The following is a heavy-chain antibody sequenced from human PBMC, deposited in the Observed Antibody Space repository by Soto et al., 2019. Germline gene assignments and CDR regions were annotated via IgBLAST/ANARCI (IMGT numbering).Heavy chain of an antibody. CDR3: VRDLAHGYTGNA. Sequence: SETLSLTCSVSGAIVTSGENYWSWVRQPPGKGLEWIGYIYDSGVTNYTPALKSRVTLSLDRPNNEVSLKLRSVTAADTAVYFCVRDLAHGYTGNAWGHGTLVKVS. J-gene: IGHJ3*01. CDR1: GAIVTSGENY. V-gene: IGHV4-30-4*08. D-gene: IGHD5-18*01. CDR2: IYDSGVT.